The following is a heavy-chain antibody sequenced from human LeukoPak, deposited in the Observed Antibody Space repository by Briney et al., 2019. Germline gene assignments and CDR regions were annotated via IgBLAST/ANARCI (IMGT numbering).Heavy chain of an antibody. CDR1: GFTFSSSTFGSYT. V-gene: IGHV3-21*01. Sequence: PGESLRLSSATSGFTFSSSTFGSYTMNWVRQAPGKGLEWVSSISSTGTYIYYTDSVKGRFTISRDIANSLLYLQMNSLRADDTAVYYCARDLDYSTGFDYWGQGTLVTVSS. CDR2: ISSTGTYI. CDR3: ARDLDYSTGFDY. J-gene: IGHJ4*02. D-gene: IGHD4-11*01.